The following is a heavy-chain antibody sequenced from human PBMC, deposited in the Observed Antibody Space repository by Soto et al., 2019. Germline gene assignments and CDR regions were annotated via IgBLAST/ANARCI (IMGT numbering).Heavy chain of an antibody. CDR2: VYYSGTT. CDR1: GGSISGDY. CDR3: ARARRDGYSGDFDY. D-gene: IGHD4-4*01. V-gene: IGHV4-59*12. Sequence: SETLSLTCTVSGGSISGDYWSWIRQPPGKGLEWIGYVYYSGTTNYSPSLKSRVTISVDTSKNQFSLKLSSVTAADTAVYYCARARRDGYSGDFDYWGQGTLVTVSS. J-gene: IGHJ4*02.